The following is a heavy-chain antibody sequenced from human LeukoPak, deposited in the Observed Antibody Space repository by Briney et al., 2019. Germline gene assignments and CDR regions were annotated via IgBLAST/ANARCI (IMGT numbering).Heavy chain of an antibody. CDR3: AKGVATYNSLVDY. CDR1: GFTFSDYA. CDR2: INYTGGTT. V-gene: IGHV3-23*01. D-gene: IGHD6-6*01. J-gene: IGHJ4*02. Sequence: GGSLRLSCAASGFTFSDYAMTWVRQAPGKGLEWVSDINYTGGTTSYVDSVKGRFTISRDNSRNTLYLQMNSLRVEDTAVYYCAKGVATYNSLVDYWGQGTLVTVSA.